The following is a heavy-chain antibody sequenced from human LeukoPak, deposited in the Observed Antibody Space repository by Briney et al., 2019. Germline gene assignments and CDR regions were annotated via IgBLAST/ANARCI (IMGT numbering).Heavy chain of an antibody. D-gene: IGHD1/OR15-1a*01. CDR3: ARGTYNWNIIDY. Sequence: GESLKISCKGSGYRFSIYWIGWVRQMPGKGLEWMGIMYLGDSDTRYSPSFQGQVTISADKSITTAYLQWSSLKASDTAMYYCARGTYNWNIIDYWGQGTLVTVSS. CDR2: MYLGDSDT. V-gene: IGHV5-51*01. CDR1: GYRFSIYW. J-gene: IGHJ4*02.